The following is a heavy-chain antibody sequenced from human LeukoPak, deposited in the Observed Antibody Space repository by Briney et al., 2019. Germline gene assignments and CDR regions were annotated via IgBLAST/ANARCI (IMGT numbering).Heavy chain of an antibody. Sequence: PSETLSLTCTVSGGSISSYYWSWIRQPPGKGLEWIGYIYYSGSTNYNPSLKSRVTMSVDTSKNQFSLKVSSVTAADTAVYYCARVLDYYGSGTYSFDYWGQGTLVTVSS. J-gene: IGHJ4*02. CDR2: IYYSGST. D-gene: IGHD3-10*01. V-gene: IGHV4-59*08. CDR1: GGSISSYY. CDR3: ARVLDYYGSGTYSFDY.